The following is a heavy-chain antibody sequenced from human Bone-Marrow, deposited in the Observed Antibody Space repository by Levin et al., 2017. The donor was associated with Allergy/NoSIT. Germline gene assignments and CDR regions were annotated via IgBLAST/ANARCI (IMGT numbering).Heavy chain of an antibody. CDR3: ARVGCSSTSCYYYYYLVV. Sequence: GGSLRLSCAASGFTFSSYEMNWVRQAPGKGLEWVSFISCSGTPIYYADSVKGRFTISRDNAKNSLYLQMNSLRSEDAAVYYCARVGCSSTSCYYYYYLVVWGEGTTVTVSS. CDR1: GFTFSSYE. V-gene: IGHV3-48*03. CDR2: ISCSGTPI. J-gene: IGHJ6*03. D-gene: IGHD2-2*01.